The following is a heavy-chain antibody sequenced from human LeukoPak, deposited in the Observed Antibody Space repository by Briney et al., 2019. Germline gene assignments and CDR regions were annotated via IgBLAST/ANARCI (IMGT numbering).Heavy chain of an antibody. CDR3: ARGKGGNWNYAIFNY. J-gene: IGHJ4*02. V-gene: IGHV3-13*01. CDR2: IGSAGDT. Sequence: SGGSPRLSCAASGFTFSRYDMHWVRRATGKGLEWVSAIGSAGDTYYPGSVKGRFTISRENAKNSLYLQMNSLRAGDTAVYFCARGKGGNWNYAIFNYWGQGTLVTVSS. CDR1: GFTFSRYD. D-gene: IGHD1-7*01.